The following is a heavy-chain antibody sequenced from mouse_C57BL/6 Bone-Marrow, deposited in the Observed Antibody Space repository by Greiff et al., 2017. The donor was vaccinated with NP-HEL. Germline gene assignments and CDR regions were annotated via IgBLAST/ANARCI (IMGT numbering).Heavy chain of an antibody. J-gene: IGHJ3*01. CDR1: GFSLTSYG. Sequence: VQLQQSGPGLVQPSQSLSITCTVSGFSLTSYGVHWVRQSPGKGLEWLGVIWSGGSTDYNAAFISRLSISKDNSNSKVFFKMNSLQADDTAIYYCARKGDDYPWFAYWGQGTLVTVSA. D-gene: IGHD2-4*01. V-gene: IGHV2-2*01. CDR3: ARKGDDYPWFAY. CDR2: IWSGGST.